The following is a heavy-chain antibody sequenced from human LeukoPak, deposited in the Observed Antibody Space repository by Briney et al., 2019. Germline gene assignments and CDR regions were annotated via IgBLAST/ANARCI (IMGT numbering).Heavy chain of an antibody. CDR1: GFTFSNYN. D-gene: IGHD4-17*01. CDR2: ISSSGSTI. V-gene: IGHV3-48*02. CDR3: ARYGGYPLPFDY. Sequence: GGSLRLSCAASGFTFSNYNMNWVRQAPGKGLEWVSYISSSGSTIHYADSVKGRFTISRDNAKSSLYLQMNSLRDEDTAVYYCARYGGYPLPFDYWGQGTLVTVSS. J-gene: IGHJ4*02.